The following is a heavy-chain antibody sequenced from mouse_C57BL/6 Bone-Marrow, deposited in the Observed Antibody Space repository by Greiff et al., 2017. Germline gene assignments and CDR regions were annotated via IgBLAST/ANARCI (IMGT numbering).Heavy chain of an antibody. CDR3: TTYYY. Sequence: EVQLQQSGAELVGPGASVKLSCKASGFNIKDAKMHWVKQRPKQGLEWIGWIAPENGDPEYASKVQGKATITADTPSNTAYLQLSSLTSEDTAVYYCTTYYYWGQGTTLTGSS. J-gene: IGHJ2*01. CDR2: IAPENGDP. CDR1: GFNIKDAK. V-gene: IGHV14-4*01.